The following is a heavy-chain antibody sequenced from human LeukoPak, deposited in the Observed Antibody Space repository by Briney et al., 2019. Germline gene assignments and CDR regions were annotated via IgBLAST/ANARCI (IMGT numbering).Heavy chain of an antibody. V-gene: IGHV3-9*01. CDR3: ARFSFSGYYGMDV. D-gene: IGHD3-16*02. Sequence: GGSLRLSCAASGIIFDDYAMNWVRQVPGKGLEWVSGISWNSGSIGYADSVKGRFTISRDNAKNSLHLQMNSLRAEDTAVYYCARFSFSGYYGMDVWGQGTTVTVSS. CDR2: ISWNSGSI. J-gene: IGHJ6*02. CDR1: GIIFDDYA.